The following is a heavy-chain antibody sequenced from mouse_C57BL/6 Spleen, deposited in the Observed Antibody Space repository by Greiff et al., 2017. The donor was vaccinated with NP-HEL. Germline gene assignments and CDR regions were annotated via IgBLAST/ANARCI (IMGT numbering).Heavy chain of an antibody. CDR1: GYTFTSYW. CDR3: ARGVTTGGSYYYAMDY. J-gene: IGHJ4*01. Sequence: VQLQQPGAELVRPGSSVKLSCKASGYTFTSYWMHWVKQRPIQGLEWIGNIDPSDSETHYNQKFKDKATLTVDKSSSTAYMQLSSLTSEDSAVYYCARGVTTGGSYYYAMDYWGQGTSVTVSS. CDR2: IDPSDSET. D-gene: IGHD2-2*01. V-gene: IGHV1-52*01.